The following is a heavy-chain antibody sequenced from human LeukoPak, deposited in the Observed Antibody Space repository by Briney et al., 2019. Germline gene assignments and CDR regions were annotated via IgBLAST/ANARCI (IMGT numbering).Heavy chain of an antibody. J-gene: IGHJ3*02. D-gene: IGHD1-26*01. CDR1: GGSFSGYY. Sequence: SETLSLTCAVYGGSFSGYYWSWIRQPPGKGLEWIGEINHSGSTNYNPSLKSRVTISVDTSKNQFSLKLSSVTAADTAVYYCARVRVSRGVGATRDDAFDIWGQGTMVTVSS. CDR2: INHSGST. V-gene: IGHV4-34*01. CDR3: ARVRVSRGVGATRDDAFDI.